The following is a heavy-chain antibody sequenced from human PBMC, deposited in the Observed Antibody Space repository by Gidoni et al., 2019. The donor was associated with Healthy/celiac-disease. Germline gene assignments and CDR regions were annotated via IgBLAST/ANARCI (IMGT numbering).Heavy chain of an antibody. J-gene: IGHJ4*02. D-gene: IGHD6-6*01. Sequence: PGSAVKVSCTASGGTFSSYAISWVRQAPGQGLEWMGGISPIFGTANYAQKFPGRVTITADESTSTAYMDLSSLRSEDTAFSYCASDSGKYSSSPKLDYWGQGTLVTVSS. CDR2: ISPIFGTA. V-gene: IGHV1-69*01. CDR1: GGTFSSYA. CDR3: ASDSGKYSSSPKLDY.